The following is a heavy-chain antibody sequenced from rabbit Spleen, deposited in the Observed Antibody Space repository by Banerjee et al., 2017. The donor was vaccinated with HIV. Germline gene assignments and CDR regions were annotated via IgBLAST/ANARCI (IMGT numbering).Heavy chain of an antibody. V-gene: IGHV1S45*01. CDR3: ARLEEYDDYFNL. J-gene: IGHJ4*01. D-gene: IGHD2-1*01. Sequence: QEQLEESGGGLVQPEGSLTLTCTASGFSFSSSYYMCWVRQAPGKGLEWIACINAVTGKPVYASWAKGRSTFSKTSSTTVTLQLSSLTAADTATYFCARLEEYDDYFNLWGQGTLVTVS. CDR2: INAVTGKP. CDR1: GFSFSSSYY.